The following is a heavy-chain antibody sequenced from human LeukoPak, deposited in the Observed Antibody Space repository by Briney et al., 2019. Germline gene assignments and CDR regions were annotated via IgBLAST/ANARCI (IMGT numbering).Heavy chain of an antibody. CDR2: ISSSGSTI. Sequence: GGSLRLSCAASGFTFSSYGMNWVRQAPGKGLEWVSYISSSGSTIYYADSVKGRFTISRDNAKNSLYLQMNSLRAEDTAVYYCARSFWFGEPKETWGQGTLVTVSS. D-gene: IGHD3-10*01. CDR3: ARSFWFGEPKET. V-gene: IGHV3-48*04. CDR1: GFTFSSYG. J-gene: IGHJ5*02.